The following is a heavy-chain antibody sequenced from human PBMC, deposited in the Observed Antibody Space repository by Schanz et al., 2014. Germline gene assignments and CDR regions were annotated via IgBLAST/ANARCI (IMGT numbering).Heavy chain of an antibody. V-gene: IGHV3-15*01. J-gene: IGHJ4*02. D-gene: IGHD2-15*01. Sequence: ESGGGLIQPGGSLRLSCAASGFTLSNAWMSWVRQAPGKGVEWVGRIKSKTDGGTTDFAAPVKGRFSISRDDSKNTLYLQMNSLKTEDTAVYYCTSAVRATFGYFAYWGQGTLLVTVSS. CDR3: TSAVRATFGYFAY. CDR2: IKSKTDGGTT. CDR1: GFTLSNAW.